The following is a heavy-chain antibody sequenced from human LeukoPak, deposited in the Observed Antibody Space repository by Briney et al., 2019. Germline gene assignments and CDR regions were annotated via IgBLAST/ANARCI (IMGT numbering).Heavy chain of an antibody. CDR1: GFTFSSYS. D-gene: IGHD6-19*01. CDR2: ISSSTSTI. Sequence: GGSLRLSCAASGFTFSSYSMNWVRQAPGKGLEWVSYISSSTSTIYYADSVKGRFTISRDNAKSSLFLQMNSLRAEDTAVYYCARGVYTIMAGPTGYWGQGTLVTVSS. V-gene: IGHV3-48*04. CDR3: ARGVYTIMAGPTGY. J-gene: IGHJ4*02.